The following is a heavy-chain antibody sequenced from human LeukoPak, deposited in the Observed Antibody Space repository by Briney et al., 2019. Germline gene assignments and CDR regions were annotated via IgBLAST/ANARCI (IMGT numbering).Heavy chain of an antibody. CDR3: ARGMGPLYYYDSSGYPIP. CDR2: IYPGDSDT. V-gene: IGHV5-51*01. D-gene: IGHD3-22*01. J-gene: IGHJ5*02. CDR1: GYSFTSYW. Sequence: GESLKISCKGSGYSFTSYWIGWVRQMPGKGLEWMGIIYPGDSDTRYSPSFQGQVTISADKSISTAYLQWSSLKAEDTAVYYRARGMGPLYYYDSSGYPIPWGQGTLVTVSS.